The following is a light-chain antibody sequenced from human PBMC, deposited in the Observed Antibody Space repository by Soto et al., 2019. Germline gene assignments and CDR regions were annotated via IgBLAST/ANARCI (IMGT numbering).Light chain of an antibody. CDR1: QSVSSY. CDR3: QQRSI. Sequence: EIELTQSPATLSSSLGERATLSCRASQSVSSYLAWYQQKPGQAPRLLIYDASNRATGIPARFSGSGSGTDFTLTISSLEPEDFAVYYCQQRSIFGQGTRLEI. CDR2: DAS. V-gene: IGKV3-11*01. J-gene: IGKJ5*01.